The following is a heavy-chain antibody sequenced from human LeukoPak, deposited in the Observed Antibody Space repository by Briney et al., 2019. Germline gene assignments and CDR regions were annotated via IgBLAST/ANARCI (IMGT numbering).Heavy chain of an antibody. CDR1: GFTFSSYE. V-gene: IGHV3-48*03. D-gene: IGHD3-22*01. CDR2: ISSSGSTI. CDR3: ARDSYYYDSSGYDY. J-gene: IGHJ4*02. Sequence: GGSLRLSRAASGFTFSSYEMNWVRQAPGKGLEWVSYISSSGSTIYYADSVKGRFTISRDNAKNSLYLQMNSLRAEDTAVYYCARDSYYYDSSGYDYWGQGTLVTVSS.